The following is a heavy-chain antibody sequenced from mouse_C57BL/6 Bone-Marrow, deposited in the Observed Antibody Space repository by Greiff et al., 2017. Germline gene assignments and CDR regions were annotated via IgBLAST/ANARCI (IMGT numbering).Heavy chain of an antibody. CDR1: GYAFTNYL. J-gene: IGHJ2*01. Sequence: VQVVESGAELVRPGTSVKVSCKASGYAFTNYLIEWVKQRPGQGLEWIGVINPGSGGTNYNEKFKGKATLTADKSSSTAYMQLSSLTSEDSAVYFCARENDYGYCDYWGQGTTLTVSS. CDR2: INPGSGGT. V-gene: IGHV1-54*01. D-gene: IGHD2-4*01. CDR3: ARENDYGYCDY.